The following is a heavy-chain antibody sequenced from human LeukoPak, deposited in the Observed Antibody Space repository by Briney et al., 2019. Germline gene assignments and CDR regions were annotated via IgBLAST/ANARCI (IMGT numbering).Heavy chain of an antibody. V-gene: IGHV4-39*07. CDR1: GGSISSGSYY. J-gene: IGHJ4*02. CDR2: IYYSGST. CDR3: ARDDVGGSGSPFDY. Sequence: SETLSLTCTVSGGSISSGSYYWGWIRQPPGKGLEWIGSIYYSGSTYYNPSLKSRVTISVDTSKNQFSLKLSSVTAADTAVYYCARDDVGGSGSPFDYWGQGTLVTVSS. D-gene: IGHD3-10*01.